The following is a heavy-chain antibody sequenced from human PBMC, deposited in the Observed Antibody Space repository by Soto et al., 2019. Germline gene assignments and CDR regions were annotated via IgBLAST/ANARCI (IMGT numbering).Heavy chain of an antibody. J-gene: IGHJ3*02. V-gene: IGHV1-24*01. CDR2: FDPEDGET. D-gene: IGHD2-15*01. CDR3: ATDSPRYCSGGSCSLHNAFDI. Sequence: ASVKVSCKVSGYTLTELSMHWVRQAPGKGLEWMGGFDPEDGETIYAQKFQGRVTMTEDTSTDTAYMELSSLRSEDTAVYYCATDSPRYCSGGSCSLHNAFDIWGQGTMVTVSS. CDR1: GYTLTELS.